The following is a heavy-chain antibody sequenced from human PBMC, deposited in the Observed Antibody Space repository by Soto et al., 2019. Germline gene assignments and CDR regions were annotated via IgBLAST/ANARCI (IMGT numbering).Heavy chain of an antibody. V-gene: IGHV1-69*19. J-gene: IGHJ4*02. Sequence: QVRLVQSGAEMQKPGSSVKVSCQSSGGTFNTYAMNWVRQAPGQGPEWMGDISPMFGAANYAPKCQDRVSITADESTGTSYMQLSSLTSEDTALYFCAREVQVHTPAFVYWGQGTLVTVSS. D-gene: IGHD3-10*01. CDR1: GGTFNTYA. CDR2: ISPMFGAA. CDR3: AREVQVHTPAFVY.